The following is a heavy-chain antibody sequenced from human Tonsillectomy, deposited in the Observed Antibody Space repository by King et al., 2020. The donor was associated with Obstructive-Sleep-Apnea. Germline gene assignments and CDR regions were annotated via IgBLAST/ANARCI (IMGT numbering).Heavy chain of an antibody. CDR3: AKVLSDYYDNIGDYRVDY. D-gene: IGHD3-22*01. CDR2: ISYDGTNK. CDR1: GFTFSNYG. V-gene: IGHV3-30*18. Sequence: QLVQSGGGVVQPGRSLRLSCAASGFTFSNYGMHWVRQAPGKGLGWVAVISYDGTNKYYADSVKGRFTISRDNSKHTLYLQMNSLRSEDTAVYYCAKVLSDYYDNIGDYRVDYWGPGTLVTVSS. J-gene: IGHJ4*02.